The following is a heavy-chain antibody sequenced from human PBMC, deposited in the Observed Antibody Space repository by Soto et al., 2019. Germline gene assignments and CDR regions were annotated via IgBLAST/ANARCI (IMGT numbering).Heavy chain of an antibody. Sequence: SETLAITCAVYGGSFSGYHWTWIRQPPGRGLDWIGEITHRGSPNYSPSLKSRVTISVDTSKKQFSLTLRSVTAADTAVYYCARIPGSDYSDPHDYWGQGTLVTVSS. CDR3: ARIPGSDYSDPHDY. V-gene: IGHV4-34*01. D-gene: IGHD4-17*01. CDR2: ITHRGSP. CDR1: GGSFSGYH. J-gene: IGHJ4*02.